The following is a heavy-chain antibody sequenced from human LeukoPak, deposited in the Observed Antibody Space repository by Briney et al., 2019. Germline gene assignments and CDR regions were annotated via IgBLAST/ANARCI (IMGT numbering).Heavy chain of an antibody. CDR2: ISGSGGST. D-gene: IGHD2-21*01. CDR3: AKFLPTHIVVANYYFDY. CDR1: GFTFSSYA. V-gene: IGHV3-23*01. J-gene: IGHJ4*02. Sequence: GGSLRLSCAASGFTFSSYAMSWVRQAPGKGLEWVSAISGSGGSTYYADSVKGRFTISRDNSKNTLYLQMNSLSDEDTAVYYCAKFLPTHIVVANYYFDYWGKRTLVTVSS.